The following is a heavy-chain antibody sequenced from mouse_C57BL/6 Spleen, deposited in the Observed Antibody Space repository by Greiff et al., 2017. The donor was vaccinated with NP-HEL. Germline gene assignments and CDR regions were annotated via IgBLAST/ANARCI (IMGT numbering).Heavy chain of an antibody. CDR2: INPNNGGT. J-gene: IGHJ1*03. CDR1: GYTFTDYY. D-gene: IGHD2-4*01. V-gene: IGHV1-26*01. Sequence: EVQLQQSGPELVKPGASVKISCKASGYTFTDYYMNWVKQSHGKSLEWIGDINPNNGGTSYNQKFKGKATLTVDKSSSTAYMELRSLTSEDSAVYYCARRGYDFQGHFDVWGTGTTVTVSS. CDR3: ARRGYDFQGHFDV.